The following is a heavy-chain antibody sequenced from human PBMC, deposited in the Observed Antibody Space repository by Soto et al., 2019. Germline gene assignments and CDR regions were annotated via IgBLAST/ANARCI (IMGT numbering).Heavy chain of an antibody. CDR1: GLTFSTYA. CDR2: ISGNGANT. V-gene: IGHV3-23*01. CDR3: AKVRPNYYGSGGGYYKAGGDY. D-gene: IGHD3-10*01. Sequence: EVQLLGSGGGLVQPGGSLRLSCAASGLTFSTYAMSWVRQAPGKGLEWVSSISGNGANTYYTDSVKGRFIISRDNSKNTLFLQVNSLSAEDTALYYCAKVRPNYYGSGGGYYKAGGDYWGQGTLVTVSS. J-gene: IGHJ4*02.